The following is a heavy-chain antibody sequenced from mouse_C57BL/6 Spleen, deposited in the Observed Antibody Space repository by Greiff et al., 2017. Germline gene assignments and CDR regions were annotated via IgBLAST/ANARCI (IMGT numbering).Heavy chain of an antibody. CDR2: IYPGSGST. J-gene: IGHJ3*01. D-gene: IGHD1-1*01. Sequence: VKLQQSGAELVKPGASVKMSCKASGYTFTSYWITWVKQRPGQGLEWIGDIYPGSGSTNYNEKFKSKATLTVDTSSSTAYMQLSSLTSEDSAVYYCATYGSSYSWFAYWGQGTLVTVSA. CDR3: ATYGSSYSWFAY. CDR1: GYTFTSYW. V-gene: IGHV1-55*01.